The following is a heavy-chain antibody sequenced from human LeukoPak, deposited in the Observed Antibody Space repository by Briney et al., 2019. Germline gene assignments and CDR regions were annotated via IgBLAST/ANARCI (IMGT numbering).Heavy chain of an antibody. CDR2: INHSGST. CDR1: GGSFSGYY. CDR3: ARHRRWSSSWRPGFDY. Sequence: KTSETLSLTCAVYGGSFSGYYWSWIRQPPGKGLEWIGEINHSGSTNYNPSLKSRVTISVDTSKNQFSLKLSSVTAADTAVYYCARHRRWSSSWRPGFDYWGQGTLVTVSS. D-gene: IGHD6-13*01. J-gene: IGHJ4*02. V-gene: IGHV4-34*01.